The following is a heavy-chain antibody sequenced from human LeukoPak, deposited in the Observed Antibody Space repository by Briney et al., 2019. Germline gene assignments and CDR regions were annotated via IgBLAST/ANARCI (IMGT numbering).Heavy chain of an antibody. CDR2: IGGNSGIQT. CDR1: GFAFSNCG. CDR3: AKDRVPDGVWSFDY. J-gene: IGHJ4*02. Sequence: GGSLRLSCAASGFAFSNCGMGWVRQAPGRGLEWVSSIGGNSGIQTYYADSVKGRFTISRDNSKNTLYLQMSSLRAEDTAVYYCAKDRVPDGVWSFDYWGQGSLVIVSS. V-gene: IGHV3-23*01. D-gene: IGHD2-8*02.